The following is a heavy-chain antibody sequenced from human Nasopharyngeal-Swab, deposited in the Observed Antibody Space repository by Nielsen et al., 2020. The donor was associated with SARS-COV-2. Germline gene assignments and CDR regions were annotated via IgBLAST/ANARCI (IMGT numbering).Heavy chain of an antibody. D-gene: IGHD6-25*01. V-gene: IGHV3-30*18. J-gene: IGHJ6*02. Sequence: GESLKISCAASGFTFSSYGMHWVRQAPGKGLEWVAVISYDGSNKYYADSVKGRFTISRDNSKNTLYLQMNSLRAEDTAVYYCAKDCGLRAAYYYGMDVWGQGTTVTVSS. CDR3: AKDCGLRAAYYYGMDV. CDR2: ISYDGSNK. CDR1: GFTFSSYG.